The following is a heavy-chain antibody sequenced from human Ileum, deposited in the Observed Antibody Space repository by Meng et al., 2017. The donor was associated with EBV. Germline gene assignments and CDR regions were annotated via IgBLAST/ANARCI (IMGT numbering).Heavy chain of an antibody. J-gene: IGHJ4*02. CDR3: AKGGQWDPLDS. Sequence: QVQLPEPGPGLVKPSGTLSLTCDVSGVSISGNYWSWIRQSPVKGLEWIGFFYEGTTNYNPSLKSRVTIAAGPANNQISLRLSSVTSADTAVYYCAKGGQWDPLDSWGRGILVTVSS. D-gene: IGHD1-26*01. CDR2: FYEGTT. V-gene: IGHV4-59*01. CDR1: GVSISGNY.